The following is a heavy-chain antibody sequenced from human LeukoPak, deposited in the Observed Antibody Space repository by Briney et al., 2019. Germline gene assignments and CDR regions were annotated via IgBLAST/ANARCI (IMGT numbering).Heavy chain of an antibody. CDR1: GGSISSYH. J-gene: IGHJ4*02. V-gene: IGHV4-4*09. CDR3: ARLRVSGSYLYYFDN. CDR2: ILTSGST. D-gene: IGHD1-26*01. Sequence: SETLSLTCTASGGSISSYHWSWVRQPPRKGLEYIGYILTSGSTNYNPSLKSRVSISVDTSKNQFSLKLSSVTAADTAVYYCARLRVSGSYLYYFDNWGQGTLVTVSS.